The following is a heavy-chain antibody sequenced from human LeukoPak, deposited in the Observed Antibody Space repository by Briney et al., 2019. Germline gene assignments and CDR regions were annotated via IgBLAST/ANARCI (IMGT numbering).Heavy chain of an antibody. CDR1: GFTFDDYA. CDR2: MSWNGGSI. Sequence: GGSLRLSCATSGFTFDDYAIHWVRQAPGKGLEWVSGMSWNGGSIGYADSVKGRFTISRDNAKNSLYLQMNSLRAEDTAVYYCAKDMRRGDYYFAMDVWGQGTTVTVSS. V-gene: IGHV3-9*01. D-gene: IGHD6-25*01. J-gene: IGHJ6*02. CDR3: AKDMRRGDYYFAMDV.